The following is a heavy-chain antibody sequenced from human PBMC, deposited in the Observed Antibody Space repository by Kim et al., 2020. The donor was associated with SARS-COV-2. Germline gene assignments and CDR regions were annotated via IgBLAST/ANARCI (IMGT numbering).Heavy chain of an antibody. J-gene: IGHJ4*02. D-gene: IGHD5-18*01. CDR3: ARDLTIEYSYGLLFDY. CDR2: IKQDGSEK. CDR1: GFTFSSYW. V-gene: IGHV3-7*01. Sequence: GGSLRLSCAASGFTFSSYWMSWVRQAPGKGLEWVANIKQDGSEKYYVDSVKGRFTISRDNAKNSLYLQMNSLRAEDTAVYYCARDLTIEYSYGLLFDYWGQGTLVTVSS.